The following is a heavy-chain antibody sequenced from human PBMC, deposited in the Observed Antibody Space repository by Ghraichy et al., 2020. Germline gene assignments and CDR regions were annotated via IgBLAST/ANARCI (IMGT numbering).Heavy chain of an antibody. D-gene: IGHD3-9*01. CDR2: IYYSGST. V-gene: IGHV4-59*01. Sequence: SETLSLTCTVSGGSISNYYWSWIRQPPGKGLEWIGYIYYSGSTNYNPSLKSRVAISVDTSKNQFSLKLSSVTAADTAVYYCASVNYDILTGYRDWYFHLWGRGTPVSVSS. CDR3: ASVNYDILTGYRDWYFHL. CDR1: GGSISNYY. J-gene: IGHJ2*01.